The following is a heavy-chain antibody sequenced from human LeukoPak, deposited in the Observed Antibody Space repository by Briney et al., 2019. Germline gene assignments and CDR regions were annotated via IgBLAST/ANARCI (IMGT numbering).Heavy chain of an antibody. CDR3: AKDSGPGSHDAFDI. V-gene: IGHV3-9*01. Sequence: GGSLRLSCAASGFTFDDYAMHWVRQAPGKGLEWVSGISWNSGSIGYADSVKGRFTISRDNAKNSLYLQMNSLRAEDTALYYCAKDSGPGSHDAFDIWGQGTMVTVSS. J-gene: IGHJ3*02. D-gene: IGHD7-27*01. CDR2: ISWNSGSI. CDR1: GFTFDDYA.